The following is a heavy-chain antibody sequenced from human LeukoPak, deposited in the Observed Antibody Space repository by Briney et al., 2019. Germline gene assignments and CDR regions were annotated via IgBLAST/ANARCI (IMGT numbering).Heavy chain of an antibody. CDR1: GFTFSSYG. CDR2: ISYDGSNK. D-gene: IGHD3-10*01. V-gene: IGHV3-30*19. J-gene: IGHJ4*02. Sequence: PGGSLRLSCAASGFTFSSYGMHWVRQAPGKGLEWVAVISYDGSNKYYADSVKGRFTISRDNSKNTLYLQMNSLRAEDTAVYYCARSWGGPWLDYYDYWGQGTLVTVSS. CDR3: ARSWGGPWLDYYDY.